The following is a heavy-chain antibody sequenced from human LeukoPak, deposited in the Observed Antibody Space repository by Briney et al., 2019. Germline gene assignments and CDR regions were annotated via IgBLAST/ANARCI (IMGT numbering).Heavy chain of an antibody. D-gene: IGHD6-13*01. CDR2: IYYSGST. V-gene: IGHV4-59*01. CDR1: GGSFSGYY. Sequence: PSETLSLTCAVYGGSFSGYYWSWIRQPPGKGLEWIGYIYYSGSTNYNPSLKSRVTISVDTSKNQFSLKLSSVTAADTAVYYCARGASSSWYGNNWFDPWGQGTLVTVSS. CDR3: ARGASSSWYGNNWFDP. J-gene: IGHJ5*02.